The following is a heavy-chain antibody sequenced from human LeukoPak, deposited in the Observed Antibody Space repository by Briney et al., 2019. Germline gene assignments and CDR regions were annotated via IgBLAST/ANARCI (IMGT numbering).Heavy chain of an antibody. CDR3: ARGSYSYGYFDY. CDR1: GGSISSYY. CDR2: IYYSGST. D-gene: IGHD5-18*01. V-gene: IGHV4-59*01. Sequence: SETLSLTFTVSGGSISSYYWSWIRQPPGKGLEWIGYIYYSGSTNYNPSLKSRVTISVDTSKNQFSLKLSSVTAADTAVYYCARGSYSYGYFDYWGQGTLVTVSS. J-gene: IGHJ4*02.